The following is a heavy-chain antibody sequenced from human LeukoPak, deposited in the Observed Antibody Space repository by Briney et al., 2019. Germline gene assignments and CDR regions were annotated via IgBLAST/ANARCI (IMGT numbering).Heavy chain of an antibody. V-gene: IGHV3-20*04. Sequence: PGGSLRLSCEASGFTFSSYWMNWVRQAPGKGLEWVSGINWNGGSTGYADSVKGRFTISRDNAKNSLYLQMNSLRAEDTALYYCARVLGQLGLYYYYYMDVWGKGTTVTVSS. J-gene: IGHJ6*03. CDR1: GFTFSSYW. D-gene: IGHD6-6*01. CDR3: ARVLGQLGLYYYYYMDV. CDR2: INWNGGST.